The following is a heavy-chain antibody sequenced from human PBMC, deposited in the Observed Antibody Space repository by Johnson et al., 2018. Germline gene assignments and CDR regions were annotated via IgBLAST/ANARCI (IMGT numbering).Heavy chain of an antibody. CDR2: INHSGST. D-gene: IGHD3-22*01. CDR1: GGSFSGYY. J-gene: IGHJ3*02. Sequence: QVQLQQWGAGLLKPSETLSLTCAVYGGSFSGYYWSRIRQPPGKGLEWIGEINHSGSTNYNPSLKSRVTLSVNTSKNQFSLKLSSLTAADTAVYYCARRDTYYYDSSGYYDAFDIWGQGTMVTVSS. V-gene: IGHV4-34*01. CDR3: ARRDTYYYDSSGYYDAFDI.